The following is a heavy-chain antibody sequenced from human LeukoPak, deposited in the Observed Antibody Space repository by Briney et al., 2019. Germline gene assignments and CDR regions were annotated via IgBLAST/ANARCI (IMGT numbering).Heavy chain of an antibody. CDR1: GFTFSNYA. V-gene: IGHV3-23*03. J-gene: IGHJ4*02. CDR2: IYSGGAI. D-gene: IGHD1-14*01. Sequence: GGSLRLSCAASGFTFSNYAMSWVRQAPGKGLECVSLIYSGGAIRYADSVKGRFTISRDSSKNTLFLQMNDLTVEDTARYYCARRPGNWGQGILVTVSS. CDR3: ARRPGN.